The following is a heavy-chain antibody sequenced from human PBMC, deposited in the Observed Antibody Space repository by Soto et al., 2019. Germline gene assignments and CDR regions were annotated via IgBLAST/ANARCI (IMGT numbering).Heavy chain of an antibody. CDR1: GGSFSGYY. CDR2: INHSGST. D-gene: IGHD1-1*01. Sequence: SETLSLTCAVYGGSFSGYYWSWIRQPPGKGLEWIGEINHSGSTNYNPSLKSRVTISVDTSKNQFSLKLSSVTAADTAVYYCARGPLGTVYYYGMDFWGQGTTVTVSS. CDR3: ARGPLGTVYYYGMDF. V-gene: IGHV4-34*01. J-gene: IGHJ6*02.